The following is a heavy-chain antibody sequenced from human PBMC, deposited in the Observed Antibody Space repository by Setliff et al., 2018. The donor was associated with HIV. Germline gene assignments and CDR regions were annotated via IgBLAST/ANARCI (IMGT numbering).Heavy chain of an antibody. CDR3: ARNQGDSSGWYAGDF. CDR1: GYTFTTYP. Sequence: GYTFTTYPMHWVRQAPGQGLEWMGVINTSGGSAGYAEKFRGRVTMTRDTSTNTVYMDLRNLRSEDTAVYYCARNQGDSSGWYAGDFWGHGTLVTVSS. J-gene: IGHJ4*01. D-gene: IGHD6-19*01. V-gene: IGHV1-46*01. CDR2: INTSGGSA.